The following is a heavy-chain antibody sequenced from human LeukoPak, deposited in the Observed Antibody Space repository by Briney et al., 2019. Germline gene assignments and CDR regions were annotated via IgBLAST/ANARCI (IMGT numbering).Heavy chain of an antibody. Sequence: PGGSLRLSCAASGFTFSNYNINWVRQAPGKGLVWVSRINSDGSSTSYADSVKGRFTISRDNAKNTLHLQMNSLRAEDTAMYYCARDGRSGPTNCFDPWGQGTLVTVSS. V-gene: IGHV3-74*01. D-gene: IGHD2-15*01. CDR1: GFTFSNYN. CDR2: INSDGSST. CDR3: ARDGRSGPTNCFDP. J-gene: IGHJ5*02.